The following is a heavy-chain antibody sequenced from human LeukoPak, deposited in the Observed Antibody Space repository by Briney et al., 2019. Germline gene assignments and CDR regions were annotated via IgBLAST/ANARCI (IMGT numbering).Heavy chain of an antibody. J-gene: IGHJ5*02. CDR1: GFTFSSYA. D-gene: IGHD2-15*01. CDR3: ARGNIVVVVAAKGWFDP. CDR2: ISYDGSNK. Sequence: GGSLRLSCAASGFTFSSYAMHWVRQAPGKGLEWVAVISYDGSNKYYADSVKGRFTISRDNSKNTLYLQMNSLRAEDTAVYYCARGNIVVVVAAKGWFDPWGQGTLVTVSS. V-gene: IGHV3-30-3*01.